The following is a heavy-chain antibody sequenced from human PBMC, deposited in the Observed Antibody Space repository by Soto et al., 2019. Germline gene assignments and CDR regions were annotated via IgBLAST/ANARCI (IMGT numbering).Heavy chain of an antibody. V-gene: IGHV4-30-4*01. CDR3: ARAGAAYFYYYGVDV. J-gene: IGHJ6*02. D-gene: IGHD6-13*01. CDR1: GGSISSGDYY. CDR2: IYYSGST. Sequence: TVSGGSISSGDYYWNWIRQPPGKGLEWIGYIYYSGSTYYNPSLKSRVTISVDTSKNRFSLKLSSVTAADTAVYFCARAGAAYFYYYGVDVWGQGTTVTVSS.